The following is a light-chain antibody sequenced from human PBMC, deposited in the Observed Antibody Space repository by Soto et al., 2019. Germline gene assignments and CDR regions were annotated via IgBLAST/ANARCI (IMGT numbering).Light chain of an antibody. CDR3: QQYNSYSTT. V-gene: IGKV1-5*03. Sequence: DIQMTQSPSTLSASVGDRVTITCRASQSISSWLAWYQQKPGKAPKLLIYKASSLESGVPSRLSGSGSGTEFTLTISSLQPDDFATYYCQQYNSYSTTFGQGTKVDIK. J-gene: IGKJ1*01. CDR1: QSISSW. CDR2: KAS.